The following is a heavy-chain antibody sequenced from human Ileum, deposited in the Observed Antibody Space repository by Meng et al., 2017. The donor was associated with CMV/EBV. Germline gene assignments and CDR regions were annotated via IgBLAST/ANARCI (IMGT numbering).Heavy chain of an antibody. CDR1: GGTFSSYA. V-gene: IGHV1-69*05. J-gene: IGHJ5*02. CDR3: ANRDTTMAEGWFDP. CDR2: IFPIFGTA. D-gene: IGHD5-18*01. Sequence: KASGGTFSSYAISWVRQAPGQRLEWMGGIFPIFGTANYAQKFQGRVTITTDEFTSTAYMELSSLRSEDTAVYYCANRDTTMAEGWFDPWGQGTLVTVSS.